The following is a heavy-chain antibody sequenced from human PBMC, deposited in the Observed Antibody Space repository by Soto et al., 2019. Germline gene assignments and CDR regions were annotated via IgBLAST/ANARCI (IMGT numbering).Heavy chain of an antibody. D-gene: IGHD3-10*01. CDR1: GFNFHWYW. V-gene: IGHV3-7*01. CDR2: IKTDASEK. CDR3: ARYSGYGAGNSVNQSIDY. J-gene: IGHJ4*01. Sequence: TGGSLRLSCAASGFNFHWYWMSWVRQAPGKGLEWLATIKTDASEKKYVDSVKGRFTMSRDNAKNSVYLQMDSLRTEDTAVYYCARYSGYGAGNSVNQSIDYWGHGTLVTVSS.